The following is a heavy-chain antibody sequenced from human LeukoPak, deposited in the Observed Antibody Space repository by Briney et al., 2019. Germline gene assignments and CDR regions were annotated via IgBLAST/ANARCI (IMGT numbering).Heavy chain of an antibody. J-gene: IGHJ4*02. D-gene: IGHD3-10*01. V-gene: IGHV4-34*01. CDR1: GGSFSDYY. CDR2: INHSGST. Sequence: SETLSLTCAVYGGSFSDYYWSWIRQPPGKGLEWIGEINHSGSTNYNPSLKSRVTISVDTSKKQFSLKLSSVTAADTAVYYCARLVGSGSYYDAGFDYWGQGTLVTVSS. CDR3: ARLVGSGSYYDAGFDY.